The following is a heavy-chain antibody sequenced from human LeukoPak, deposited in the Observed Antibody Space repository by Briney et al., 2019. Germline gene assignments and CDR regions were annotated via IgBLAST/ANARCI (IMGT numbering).Heavy chain of an antibody. Sequence: GGSLRLSCAASGFTFSSYGMHWVRQAPGKGLEWVAVISYDGSNKYYADSVKGRFTMSRDNAKNSLYLQVNSLRADDTAVYYCARGSRLGVVGRDAFDIWGQGTMVTVSS. CDR3: ARGSRLGVVGRDAFDI. J-gene: IGHJ3*02. D-gene: IGHD3-3*01. CDR2: ISYDGSNK. CDR1: GFTFSSYG. V-gene: IGHV3-30*03.